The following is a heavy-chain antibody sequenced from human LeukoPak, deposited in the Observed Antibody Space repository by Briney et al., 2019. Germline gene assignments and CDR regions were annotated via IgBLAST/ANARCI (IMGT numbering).Heavy chain of an antibody. D-gene: IGHD3-10*01. CDR2: IYYSGST. Sequence: PSETLSLTCTVSGGSISSSSYYWGWIRQPPGKGLEWIGSIYYSGSTYYNPSLKSRVTISVDTSKNQFSLKLSSVTAADTAVYYCARLVLGDYLDYWGQGTLVTVSS. CDR1: GGSISSSSYY. J-gene: IGHJ4*02. CDR3: ARLVLGDYLDY. V-gene: IGHV4-39*01.